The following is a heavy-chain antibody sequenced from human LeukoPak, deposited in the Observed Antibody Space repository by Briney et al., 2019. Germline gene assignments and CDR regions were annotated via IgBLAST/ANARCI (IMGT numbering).Heavy chain of an antibody. V-gene: IGHV3-21*01. CDR2: ISSSSYI. D-gene: IGHD3-3*01. Sequence: GGSLRLSCAASGFTFSSYSMNWVRQAPGKGLEWFSSISSSSYIYYADSVKGRFTISRDNAKNSLYLQMNSLRAEDTAVYYCARGEYDFWSGYNFDYWGQGTLVTVSS. J-gene: IGHJ4*02. CDR3: ARGEYDFWSGYNFDY. CDR1: GFTFSSYS.